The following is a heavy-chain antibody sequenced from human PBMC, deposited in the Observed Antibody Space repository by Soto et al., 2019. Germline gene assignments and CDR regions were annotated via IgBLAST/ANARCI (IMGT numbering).Heavy chain of an antibody. CDR1: GYTFTSYG. D-gene: IGHD2-2*01. V-gene: IGHV1-18*01. CDR3: ARDWGGYCISTSCYNALYGMDV. CDR2: ISAYNGNT. Sequence: ASVKVSCKASGYTFTSYGISWVRQAPGQGLEWMGWISAYNGNTNYAQKLQGRVTMTTDTSTSTAYMELRSLRSDDTAVYYCARDWGGYCISTSCYNALYGMDVWGQGTTVTVSS. J-gene: IGHJ6*02.